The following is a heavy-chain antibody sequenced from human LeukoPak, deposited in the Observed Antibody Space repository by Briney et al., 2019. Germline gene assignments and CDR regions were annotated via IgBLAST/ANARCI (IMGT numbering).Heavy chain of an antibody. CDR3: ARATYGDYRDYYYGMDV. D-gene: IGHD4-17*01. Sequence: ASVKVSCKASGYTFTSYGISWVRQAPGQGLEWMGWISAYNGNTNYAQKLQGRVTMTTDTSTSTAYMELSSLRSEDTAVYYCARATYGDYRDYYYGMDVWSQGTTVTVSS. CDR2: ISAYNGNT. J-gene: IGHJ6*02. V-gene: IGHV1-18*01. CDR1: GYTFTSYG.